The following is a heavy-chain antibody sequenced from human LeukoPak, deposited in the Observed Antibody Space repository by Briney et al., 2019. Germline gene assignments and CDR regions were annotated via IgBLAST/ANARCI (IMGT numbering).Heavy chain of an antibody. CDR2: INHSGST. J-gene: IGHJ4*02. Sequence: SETLSLTCAVYGGSFSGYYWSWIRQPPGKGLEWIGEINHSGSTNYNPSLKSRVTISVDTSKNQFSLKLSSVTAADTAVYYCARTYYYDSTGEDYWGQGTLVTVSS. CDR3: ARTYYYDSTGEDY. CDR1: GGSFSGYY. D-gene: IGHD3-22*01. V-gene: IGHV4-34*01.